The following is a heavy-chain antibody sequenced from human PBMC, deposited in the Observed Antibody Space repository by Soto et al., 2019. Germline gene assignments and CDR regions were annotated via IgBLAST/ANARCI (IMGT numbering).Heavy chain of an antibody. Sequence: SETLALTCAGSGDSIRISAYPCGAIRQPQGEGLEWIGYIYHSGSTYYNPSLKSRVTISVDRSKNQFSLKLSSVTAADTAVYYGARGSSVSSLDYFDYCGQGTLVTICS. V-gene: IGHV4-30-2*01. D-gene: IGHD3-22*01. J-gene: IGHJ4*02. CDR2: IYHSGST. CDR1: GDSIRISAYP. CDR3: ARGSSVSSLDYFDY.